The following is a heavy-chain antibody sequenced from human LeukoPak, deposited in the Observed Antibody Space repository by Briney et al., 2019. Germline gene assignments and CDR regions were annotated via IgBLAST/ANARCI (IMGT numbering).Heavy chain of an antibody. Sequence: ASVKVSCKASGGTFSSYAISWLRQAPGQGLEWMGRIIPIFGTANYAQKFQGRVTITTDESTSTAYMELSSLRSEDTAVYYCAPAPITMVRGVITSDAFDIWGQGTMVTVSS. CDR2: IIPIFGTA. CDR1: GGTFSSYA. V-gene: IGHV1-69*05. CDR3: APAPITMVRGVITSDAFDI. J-gene: IGHJ3*02. D-gene: IGHD3-10*01.